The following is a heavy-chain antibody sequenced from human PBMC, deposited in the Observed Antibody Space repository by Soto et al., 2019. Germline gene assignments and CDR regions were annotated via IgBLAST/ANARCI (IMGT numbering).Heavy chain of an antibody. CDR3: ARIAGTNLDS. CDR1: GGSISNNY. CDR2: IYYTGST. Sequence: SETLSVTCTVSGGSISNNYWTWIRQPPGKGLEWIGYIYYTGSTSYNSSFRSRVTISIDTPKNLFSLTLSSVTAADTAVYYCARIAGTNLDSWGQGTPVTSPQ. V-gene: IGHV4-59*08. J-gene: IGHJ4*02. D-gene: IGHD2-21*01.